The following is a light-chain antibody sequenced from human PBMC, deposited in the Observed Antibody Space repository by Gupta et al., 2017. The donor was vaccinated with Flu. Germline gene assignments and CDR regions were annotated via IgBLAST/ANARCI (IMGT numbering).Light chain of an antibody. CDR3: CSFAGSYTWV. CDR2: DVT. CDR1: SSDFGGYNY. V-gene: IGLV2-11*01. Sequence: QSALTQPRSVSGSPEPSVTISCTGTSSDFGGYNYVSWYQQRPDNAPKLIIYDVTKWPSGVPDRFSGSKSGNTASLTISGLQAEDEADYFCCSFAGSYTWVFGGGTKLTVL. J-gene: IGLJ3*02.